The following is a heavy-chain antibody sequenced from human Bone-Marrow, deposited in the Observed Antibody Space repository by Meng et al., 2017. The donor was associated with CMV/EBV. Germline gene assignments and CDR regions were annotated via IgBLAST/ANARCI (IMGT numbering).Heavy chain of an antibody. D-gene: IGHD4-11*01. CDR1: GYTFTSYG. V-gene: IGHV1-18*01. CDR2: ISAYNGNT. CDR3: ARDYWRPWVATTVTPSDY. J-gene: IGHJ4*02. Sequence: ASVKVSCKASGYTFTSYGISWVRQAPGQGLEWMGWISAYNGNTNYAQKLQGRVTMTTDTSTSTDYMELRSLRSDDTAVYYCARDYWRPWVATTVTPSDYWGQGTLVTVSS.